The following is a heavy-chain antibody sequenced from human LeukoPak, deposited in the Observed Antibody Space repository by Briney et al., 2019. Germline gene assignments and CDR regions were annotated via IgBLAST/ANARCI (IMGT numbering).Heavy chain of an antibody. Sequence: ASVKVSCKASGYTFTGYCMHWVRQAPGQGLEWMGWINPNSGGTNYAQKFQGRVTMTRDTSISTAYMELSRLRSDDTAVYYCAREGIAAPTANGMDVWGQGTTVTVSS. V-gene: IGHV1-2*02. CDR1: GYTFTGYC. D-gene: IGHD6-6*01. CDR2: INPNSGGT. CDR3: AREGIAAPTANGMDV. J-gene: IGHJ6*02.